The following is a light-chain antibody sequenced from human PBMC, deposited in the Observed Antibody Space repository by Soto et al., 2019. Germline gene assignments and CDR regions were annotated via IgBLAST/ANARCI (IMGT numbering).Light chain of an antibody. CDR2: STT. Sequence: QAVVTQEPSLTVSPGGTVTLTCASSTGAVTSGYYPNWFQQRPGQPPRALIYSTTYKHPWTPARFSGSLVGGKAALTLSAAQPEDEAEYYCLLFYGDGVVFGGGTKVTV. CDR3: LLFYGDGVV. CDR1: TGAVTSGYY. V-gene: IGLV7-43*01. J-gene: IGLJ2*01.